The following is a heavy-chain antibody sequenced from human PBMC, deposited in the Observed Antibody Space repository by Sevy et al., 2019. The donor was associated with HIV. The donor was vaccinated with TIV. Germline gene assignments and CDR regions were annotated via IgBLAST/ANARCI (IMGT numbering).Heavy chain of an antibody. V-gene: IGHV3-9*01. CDR3: AKDLGQWLGKDAFDV. CDR1: GFTFDDYG. D-gene: IGHD6-19*01. Sequence: GGSLRLSCAASGFTFDDYGINWVRQAPGKGLEWVSGISWNSGSIGYADSVKGRFTISRDNAKNSLYLQMNSLRPDDTGLYYCAKDLGQWLGKDAFDVWGRGTMVTVSS. CDR2: ISWNSGSI. J-gene: IGHJ3*01.